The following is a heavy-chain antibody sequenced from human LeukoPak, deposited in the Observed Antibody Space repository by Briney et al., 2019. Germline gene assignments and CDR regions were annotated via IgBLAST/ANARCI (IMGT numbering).Heavy chain of an antibody. CDR3: ASDSSGYYYDRAFDI. CDR1: GGSISSGDYY. CDR2: IYYSGST. Sequence: PSETLSLTCTVSGGSISSGDYYWSWLRQPPGKGLEWIGYIYYSGSTYYNPSLKSRVTISVDTSKNQFSLKLSSVTAADTAVYYCASDSSGYYYDRAFDIWGQGTMVTVSS. V-gene: IGHV4-30-4*01. D-gene: IGHD3-22*01. J-gene: IGHJ3*02.